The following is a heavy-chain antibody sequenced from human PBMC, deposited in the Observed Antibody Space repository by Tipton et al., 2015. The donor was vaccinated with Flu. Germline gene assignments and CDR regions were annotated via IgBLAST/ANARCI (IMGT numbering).Heavy chain of an antibody. V-gene: IGHV4-4*07. J-gene: IGHJ4*02. CDR1: GGSISSYY. CDR3: ARVIWGSSDADYYFDY. Sequence: LRLSCTVSGGSISSYYWSWIRQPAEKGLEWIGRIYTSGSTNYNPSLKSRVTMSVDTSKNQFSLKLSSVTAADTAVYYCARVIWGSSDADYYFDYWGQGTLVTVSS. CDR2: IYTSGST. D-gene: IGHD3-16*01.